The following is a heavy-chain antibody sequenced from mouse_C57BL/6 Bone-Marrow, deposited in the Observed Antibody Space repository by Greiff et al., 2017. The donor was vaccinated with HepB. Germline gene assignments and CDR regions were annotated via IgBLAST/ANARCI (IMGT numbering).Heavy chain of an antibody. CDR3: ARHDPYAMDY. V-gene: IGHV5-6*01. CDR2: ISSGGSYT. J-gene: IGHJ4*01. Sequence: EVKLMESGGDLVKPGGSLKLSCAASGFTFSSYGMSWVRQTPDKRLEWVATISSGGSYTYYPDSVKGRFTISRDNAKNTLYLQMSSLKSEDTAMYYCARHDPYAMDYWGQVTSVTVSS. CDR1: GFTFSSYG.